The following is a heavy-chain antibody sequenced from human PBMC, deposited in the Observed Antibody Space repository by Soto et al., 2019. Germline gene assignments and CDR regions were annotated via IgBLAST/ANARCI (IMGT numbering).Heavy chain of an antibody. V-gene: IGHV3-15*01. CDR3: TTVNPYTSDSRSHCY. CDR2: INKRADGGTA. D-gene: IGHD3-22*01. CDR1: GFTFSNAC. Sequence: EVPLGESGGGLVQPGGSLRLSCAASGFTFSNACMNWVRQAPGKGMEWIGRINKRADGGTADHATPVKGRFTISRDDSKNTLYLQMNSLKTDDTSVYYCTTVNPYTSDSRSHCYWGPGTLGTVSS. J-gene: IGHJ4*02.